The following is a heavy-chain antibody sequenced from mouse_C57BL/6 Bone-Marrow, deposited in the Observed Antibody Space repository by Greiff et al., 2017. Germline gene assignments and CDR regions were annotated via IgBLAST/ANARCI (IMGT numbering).Heavy chain of an antibody. CDR3: AHYYGSSLYYFDY. J-gene: IGHJ2*01. V-gene: IGHV14-3*01. Sequence: VQLQQSVAELVRPGASVKLSCTASGFNIKNTYMHWVKQRPEKGLEWIGRIDPANGNTKYDPKFQGKATITADTSSNTAYLQLSSLTSEATAIYYCAHYYGSSLYYFDYWGQGTTLTVSS. CDR1: GFNIKNTY. D-gene: IGHD1-1*01. CDR2: IDPANGNT.